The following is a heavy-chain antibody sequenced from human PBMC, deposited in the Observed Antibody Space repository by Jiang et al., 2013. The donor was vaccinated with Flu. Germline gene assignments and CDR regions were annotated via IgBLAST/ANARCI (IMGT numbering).Heavy chain of an antibody. J-gene: IGHJ4*02. CDR2: IRIIPYGGTT. CDR1: GFTFGEYS. D-gene: IGHD3-10*01. CDR3: AREAGTKTRIRGDVDY. Sequence: VQLLESGGGLVEPGRSLRLSCTTSGFTFGEYSMSWFRQAPGKGLEWVGFIRIIPYGGTTEHAASVKGRFTVSRDDSKSVTYLQMNSLKTEDTAVYYCAREAGTKTRIRGDVDYWGQGTLVTVSS. V-gene: IGHV3-49*03.